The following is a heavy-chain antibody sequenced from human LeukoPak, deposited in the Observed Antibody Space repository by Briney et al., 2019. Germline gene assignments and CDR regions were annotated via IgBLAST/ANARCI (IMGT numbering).Heavy chain of an antibody. J-gene: IGHJ6*03. CDR3: AKVRDGRSTGGTYYYYMDV. CDR2: ISGSGGST. CDR1: GFIFSSYA. D-gene: IGHD1-26*01. V-gene: IGHV3-23*01. Sequence: GGSLRLSCAASGFIFSSYAMSWVRQAPGKGLEWVSGISGSGGSTYYADSVKGRFTISRDNSKNTLYLQMNSLRVEDTAVFYCAKVRDGRSTGGTYYYYMDVWGEGTTVTVSS.